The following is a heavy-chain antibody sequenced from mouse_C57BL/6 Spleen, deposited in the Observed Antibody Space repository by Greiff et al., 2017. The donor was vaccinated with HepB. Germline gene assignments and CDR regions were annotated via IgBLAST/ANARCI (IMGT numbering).Heavy chain of an antibody. J-gene: IGHJ1*03. CDR1: GFTFCSYG. CDR3: ARHYYGSSHWYFDV. Sequence: EVQWVESGGDLVKPGGSLKLSCAASGFTFCSYGMSWVRQTPDKRLEWVATISSGGSYTYYPDSVKGRFTISRDNAKNTLYLQMSSLKSEDTAMYYCARHYYGSSHWYFDVWGTGTTVTVSS. CDR2: ISSGGSYT. V-gene: IGHV5-6*01. D-gene: IGHD1-1*01.